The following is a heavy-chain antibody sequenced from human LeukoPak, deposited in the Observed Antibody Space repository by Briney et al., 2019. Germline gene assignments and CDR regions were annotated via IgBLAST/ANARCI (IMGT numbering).Heavy chain of an antibody. CDR3: ARSNQADDY. V-gene: IGHV3-74*01. J-gene: IGHJ4*02. CDR2: IDPGGSSI. Sequence: GGSLRLSCAASGFTLSSYWMHWVRQVPGKGLVWVARIDPGGSSITYADSVKGRFTISRDNAKNTLYLQMDSLRAEDTGVYYCARSNQADDYWGQGTLVTVSS. CDR1: GFTLSSYW. D-gene: IGHD1-14*01.